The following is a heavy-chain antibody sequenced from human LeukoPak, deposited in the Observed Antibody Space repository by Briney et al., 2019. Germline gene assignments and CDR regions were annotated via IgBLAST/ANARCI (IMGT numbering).Heavy chain of an antibody. D-gene: IGHD3-22*01. CDR3: AKDHLGSSGYYGFDY. J-gene: IGHJ4*02. CDR2: IRYDGSNK. V-gene: IGHV3-30*02. CDR1: GFIFSNYW. Sequence: GGSLRLSCAASGFIFSNYWMSWVRQAPGKGLEWVAFIRYDGSNKYYADSVKGRFTISRDNSKNTLYLQMNSLRAEDTAVYYCAKDHLGSSGYYGFDYWGQGTLVTVSS.